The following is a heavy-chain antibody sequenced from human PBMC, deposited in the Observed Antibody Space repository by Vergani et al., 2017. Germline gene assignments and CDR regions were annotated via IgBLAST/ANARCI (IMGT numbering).Heavy chain of an antibody. D-gene: IGHD2-2*01. CDR3: ARDRRYCSSTSCYSATAYYYMDV. V-gene: IGHV4-4*07. J-gene: IGHJ6*03. CDR1: GGSISSYY. CDR2: IYTSGST. Sequence: QVQLQESGPGLVKPSETLSLTCTVSGGSISSYYWSWIRQPAGKGLEWIGRIYTSGSTNYNPSLKSRVTMSVDTSKNQFSLKLSSVTAADTAVYYCARDRRYCSSTSCYSATAYYYMDVWGKGTTVTVSS.